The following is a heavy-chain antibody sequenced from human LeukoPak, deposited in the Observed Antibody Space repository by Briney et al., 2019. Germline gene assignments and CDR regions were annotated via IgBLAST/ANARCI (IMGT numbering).Heavy chain of an antibody. CDR2: FDPEDGET. D-gene: IGHD1-26*01. J-gene: IGHJ4*02. CDR3: ARVGGTVGATAGGLDY. V-gene: IGHV1-24*01. Sequence: ASVKVSCKVSGYTLTELSMHWVRQAPGKGLEWMGGFDPEDGETIYAQKFQGRVTMTEDTSTDTAYMELSSLRSEDTAVYYCARVGGTVGATAGGLDYWGQGTLVTVSS. CDR1: GYTLTELS.